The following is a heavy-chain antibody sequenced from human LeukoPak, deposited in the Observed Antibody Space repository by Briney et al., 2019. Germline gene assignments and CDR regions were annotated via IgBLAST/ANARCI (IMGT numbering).Heavy chain of an antibody. V-gene: IGHV4-34*01. Sequence: PAETLSLTCAVYGGCFSGYYWSWIRQAPGKGLEWIGEINHSGSTNYNPSLKSRVTISVDTSKNQFSLRLSSVTAADTAVYYCARASYSYDINGCVLSDYWGQGTLVTVSS. D-gene: IGHD3-22*01. CDR2: INHSGST. CDR3: ARASYSYDINGCVLSDY. CDR1: GGCFSGYY. J-gene: IGHJ4*02.